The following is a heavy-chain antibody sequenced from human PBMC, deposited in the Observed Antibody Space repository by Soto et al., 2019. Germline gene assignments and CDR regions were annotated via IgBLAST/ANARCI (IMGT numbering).Heavy chain of an antibody. J-gene: IGHJ4*02. V-gene: IGHV3-74*01. CDR1: GFTFSSYW. CDR3: ARGDSSGYYQYYFDY. CDR2: INSDGSST. D-gene: IGHD3-22*01. Sequence: QAGGSLRLSCAASGFTFSSYWMHWVRQAPGKGLVWVSRINSDGSSTSYADSVKGRFTISRDNAKNTLYLQMNSLRAEDTAVYYCARGDSSGYYQYYFDYWGQGTLVTVSS.